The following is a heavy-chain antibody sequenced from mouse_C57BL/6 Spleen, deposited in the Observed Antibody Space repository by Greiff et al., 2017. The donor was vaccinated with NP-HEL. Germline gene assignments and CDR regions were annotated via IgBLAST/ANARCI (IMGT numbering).Heavy chain of an antibody. V-gene: IGHV5-6*01. CDR3: AIYPFAY. CDR2: ISSGGSYT. J-gene: IGHJ3*01. CDR1: GFTFSSYG. D-gene: IGHD2-1*01. Sequence: EVHLVESGGDLVKPGGSLKLSCAASGFTFSSYGMSWVRQTPDKRLEWVATISSGGSYTYYPDSVKGRFTISRDNAKNTLYLQMSSLKSEDTAMYYCAIYPFAYWGQGTLVTVSA.